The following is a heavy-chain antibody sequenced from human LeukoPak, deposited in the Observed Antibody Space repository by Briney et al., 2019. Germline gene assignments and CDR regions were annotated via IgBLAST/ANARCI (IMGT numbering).Heavy chain of an antibody. CDR3: ARQGKDCGSTRCRHFDS. D-gene: IGHD2-21*01. Sequence: GESLKISCKGSGDSFTTYWIGWVRQMPGKGLEWMGIIYPGDSDARYSPPFQGQVTFSVDKSNATAHLQWSRLKASDTAVYYCARQGKDCGSTRCRHFDSWGQGTLVTVSS. J-gene: IGHJ4*02. CDR1: GDSFTTYW. V-gene: IGHV5-51*01. CDR2: IYPGDSDA.